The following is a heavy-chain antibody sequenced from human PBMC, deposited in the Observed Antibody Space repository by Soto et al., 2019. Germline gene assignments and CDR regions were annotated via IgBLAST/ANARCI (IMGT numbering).Heavy chain of an antibody. Sequence: PGGSLRLSCAASGFTFSNAWMSWVRQAPGKGLEWVGRIKSKTDGGTTDYAAPVKGRFTISRDDSKNTLYLQMNSLKTEDTAVYYCTTDPSEQRYYYYGMDVWGQGTTVTVSS. CDR2: IKSKTDGGTT. CDR3: TTDPSEQRYYYYGMDV. J-gene: IGHJ6*02. V-gene: IGHV3-15*01. CDR1: GFTFSNAW.